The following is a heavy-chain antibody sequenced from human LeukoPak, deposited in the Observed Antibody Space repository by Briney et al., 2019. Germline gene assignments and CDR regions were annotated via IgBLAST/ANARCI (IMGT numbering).Heavy chain of an antibody. CDR2: IYYSGST. CDR1: GGSISSSSYY. CDR3: ARRQKTYYYDSSGYMGLYYFDY. J-gene: IGHJ4*02. D-gene: IGHD3-22*01. Sequence: SETLFLICTVSGGSISSSSYYWGWIRQPPGKGLEWIGSIYYSGSTYYNPSLKSRVTISVDTSKNQFSLKLSSVTAADTAVYYCARRQKTYYYDSSGYMGLYYFDYWGQGTLVTVSS. V-gene: IGHV4-39*01.